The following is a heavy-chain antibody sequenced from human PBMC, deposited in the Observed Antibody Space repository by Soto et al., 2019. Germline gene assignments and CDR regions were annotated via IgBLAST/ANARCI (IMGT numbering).Heavy chain of an antibody. J-gene: IGHJ6*02. CDR1: GDSIRSSSY. CDR3: RRSSRYSTDV. Sequence: SETLSLTCTVSGDSIRSSSYWGWIRQPPGKGLEWIGSIYSTGNTYYNPSLNSQVTISVDTSKNQFSLNVISVTAADTAVYYRRRSSRYSTDVWGQGTTVTVSS. V-gene: IGHV4-39*01. D-gene: IGHD6-13*01. CDR2: IYSTGNT.